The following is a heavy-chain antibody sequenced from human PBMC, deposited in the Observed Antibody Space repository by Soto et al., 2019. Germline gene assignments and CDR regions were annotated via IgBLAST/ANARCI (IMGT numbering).Heavy chain of an antibody. CDR2: INYSGKT. J-gene: IGHJ6*02. CDR1: GGCISSSSYY. D-gene: IGHD2-2*01. CDR3: ARVVELLLGVMDYYYGMDV. V-gene: IGHV4-39*07. Sequence: TSETLSLTCSVCGGCISSSSYYWAWIRQAPGKGLEWIGSINYSGKTYYNPSLKSRVTISVDTSKNWFSLKLSSVTAADTAVYYCARVVELLLGVMDYYYGMDVWGQGTTVTVSS.